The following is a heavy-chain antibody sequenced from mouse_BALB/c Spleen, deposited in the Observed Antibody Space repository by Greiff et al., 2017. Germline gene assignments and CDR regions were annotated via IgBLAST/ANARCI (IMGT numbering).Heavy chain of an antibody. CDR2: ISSGSSTI. CDR3: ARNHYGPFAY. J-gene: IGHJ3*01. V-gene: IGHV5-17*02. D-gene: IGHD1-2*01. Sequence: EVKLVESGGGLVQPGGSRKLSCAASGFTFSSFGMHWVRQAPEKGLEWVAYISSGSSTIYYADTVKGRFTISRDNPKNTLFLQMTSLRSEDTAMYYCARNHYGPFAYWGQGTLVTVSA. CDR1: GFTFSSFG.